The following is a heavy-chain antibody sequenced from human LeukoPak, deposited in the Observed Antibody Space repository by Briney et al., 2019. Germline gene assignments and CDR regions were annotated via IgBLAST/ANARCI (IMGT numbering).Heavy chain of an antibody. CDR1: GYTFTGYY. CDR3: ARESDCSSTSCYDY. V-gene: IGHV1-2*04. D-gene: IGHD2-2*01. J-gene: IGHJ4*02. CDR2: INPNSGGT. Sequence: ASVKVSCKASGYTFTGYYMHWVRQAPGQGLEWMGWINPNSGGTNYAQKFQGWVTMTRDTSISTAYMELSRLRSDDTAVYYCARESDCSSTSCYDYWGQGTLVTVSS.